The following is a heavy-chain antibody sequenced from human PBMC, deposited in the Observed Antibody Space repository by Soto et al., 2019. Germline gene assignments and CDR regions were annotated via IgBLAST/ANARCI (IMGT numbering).Heavy chain of an antibody. D-gene: IGHD3-10*01. CDR3: ARVKFYCSGRRGGSFDY. Sequence: QVQLVESGGGVVQPGRSLRLACAASGFTFSSYAMHWVRQAPGKGLEWVAVISYDGSNKYYADSVKGRFTISRDNSKNTLYLHMNSLRAEDTVAYYCARVKFYCSGRRGGSFDYWGQGTLVTVSS. V-gene: IGHV3-30-3*01. J-gene: IGHJ4*02. CDR1: GFTFSSYA. CDR2: ISYDGSNK.